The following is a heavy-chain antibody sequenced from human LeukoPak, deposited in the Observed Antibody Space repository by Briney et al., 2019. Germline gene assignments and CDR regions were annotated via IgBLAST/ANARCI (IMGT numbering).Heavy chain of an antibody. J-gene: IGHJ6*02. Sequence: SETLSLTCAVYGGSFSGYYWSWIRQPPGKGLEWIGEINHSGSTNYNPSPKSRVTISVDTSKNQFSLKLSSVTAADTAVYYCARGKPYYYGVDVWGQGTTVTVSS. CDR3: ARGKPYYYGVDV. CDR2: INHSGST. CDR1: GGSFSGYY. V-gene: IGHV4-34*01.